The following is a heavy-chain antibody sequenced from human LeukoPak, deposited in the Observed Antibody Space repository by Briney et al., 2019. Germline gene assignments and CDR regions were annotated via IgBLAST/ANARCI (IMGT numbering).Heavy chain of an antibody. V-gene: IGHV1-18*04. D-gene: IGHD3-22*01. CDR1: GYTFTGYY. Sequence: ASVKVSCKASGYTFTGYYMHWVRQAPGQGLEWMGWISAYNGNTNYARKLQGRVTMTTDTSTSTAYMELRSLRSDDTAVYYCARDTDRTSAFDIWGQGTMVTVSS. CDR2: ISAYNGNT. CDR3: ARDTDRTSAFDI. J-gene: IGHJ3*02.